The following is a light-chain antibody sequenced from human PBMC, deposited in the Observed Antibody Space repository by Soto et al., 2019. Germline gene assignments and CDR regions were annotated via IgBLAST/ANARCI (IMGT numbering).Light chain of an antibody. CDR3: QQYGSSGT. Sequence: EIVLTQSPGTLSLSLGERATLSCRASQSFSSSYLAWYQQKPGQAPRLLIYGASSRATGIPDRFSGSGSGTDFTLTISRLEPEDFAVYYCQQYGSSGTFGQGTKVDI. J-gene: IGKJ1*01. V-gene: IGKV3-20*01. CDR1: QSFSSSY. CDR2: GAS.